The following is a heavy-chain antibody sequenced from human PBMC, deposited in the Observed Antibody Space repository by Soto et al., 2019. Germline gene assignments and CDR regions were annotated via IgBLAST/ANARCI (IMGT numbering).Heavy chain of an antibody. J-gene: IGHJ4*02. D-gene: IGHD3-16*01. CDR2: IIPMYGTA. CDR1: GGTLNSYP. CDR3: ATTKASVYDLGRGST. V-gene: IGHV1-69*08. Sequence: QVQLVQSGAEVKKPGSSVKVSCKASGGTLNSYPITWLRQAPGQGLEWMGRIIPMYGTANYAQSLQARVMITADRSTSTAYMERRSLTAEDTAVYYLATTKASVYDLGRGSTWGQGTMVTVSS.